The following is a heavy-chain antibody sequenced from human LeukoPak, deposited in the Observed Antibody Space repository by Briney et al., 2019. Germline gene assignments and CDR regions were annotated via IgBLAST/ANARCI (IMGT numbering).Heavy chain of an antibody. Sequence: ASVKVSCKASGYTFTGYYMHWVRQAPGQGLEWMGWINPNSGGTNYAQKFQGRVTMTRDTSISTAYMEPSRLRSDDTAVYYCARLNVDVVATISGWFDPWGQGTLVTVSS. V-gene: IGHV1-2*02. CDR3: ARLNVDVVATISGWFDP. J-gene: IGHJ5*02. D-gene: IGHD5-12*01. CDR2: INPNSGGT. CDR1: GYTFTGYY.